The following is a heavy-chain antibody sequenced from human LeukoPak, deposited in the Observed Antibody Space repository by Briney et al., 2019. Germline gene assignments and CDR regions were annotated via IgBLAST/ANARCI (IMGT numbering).Heavy chain of an antibody. CDR2: ISTSSSYK. CDR1: GFTFSRYS. D-gene: IGHD3-22*01. CDR3: ARAVWDSSGLLFDY. Sequence: GGTLRVSCAASGFTFSRYSMNWVRLSTGKGLERVSSISTSSSYKYYADAVKGRFTIDRDNAKSSLYLLMNSLRSEDTAVYYCARAVWDSSGLLFDYWGQGTLVTVSS. V-gene: IGHV3-21*01. J-gene: IGHJ4*02.